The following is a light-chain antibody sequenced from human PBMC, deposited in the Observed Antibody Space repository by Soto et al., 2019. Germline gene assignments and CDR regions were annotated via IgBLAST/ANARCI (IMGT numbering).Light chain of an antibody. CDR2: EGT. CDR1: SSDVGSYNL. Sequence: QSALTQPASVSGSPGQSITISCTGTSSDVGSYNLVSWYQHHPGKAPKLMIYEGTQRPSGLSNRFSGSKSGNTASLTISGLQAEDEADYYCCSYAGSSTWVFGGGTKVTVL. J-gene: IGLJ3*02. V-gene: IGLV2-23*01. CDR3: CSYAGSSTWV.